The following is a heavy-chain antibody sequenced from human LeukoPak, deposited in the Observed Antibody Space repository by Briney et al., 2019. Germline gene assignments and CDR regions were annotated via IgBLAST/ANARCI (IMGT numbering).Heavy chain of an antibody. CDR3: ARAPSGWSDYWYFDL. J-gene: IGHJ2*01. V-gene: IGHV3-53*01. CDR2: IYCGGVT. Sequence: PGGSLILSCAASGFTVSSNYMSWVRQAPGKGLEWVSLIYCGGVTYYADSVKGRFIISRDNSKNTLFLQMNSLRAEDTAVYYCARAPSGWSDYWYFDLWGRGTLVTVSS. CDR1: GFTVSSNY. D-gene: IGHD6-19*01.